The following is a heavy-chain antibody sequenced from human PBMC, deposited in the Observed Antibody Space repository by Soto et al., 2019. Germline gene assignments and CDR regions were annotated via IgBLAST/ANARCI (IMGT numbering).Heavy chain of an antibody. CDR1: GFTFSNYW. D-gene: IGHD5-18*01. CDR2: IYSDGSGT. J-gene: IGHJ4*02. CDR3: ATLNSFGSDY. V-gene: IGHV3-74*03. Sequence: PGGSLRLSCAASGFTFSNYWMHWVRQAPGKGLVWVSRIYSDGSGTMYADSVKGRFTISRDNAKSTLYLQMNSLRPEDTAVYYCATLNSFGSDYWGRGTLVTVPS.